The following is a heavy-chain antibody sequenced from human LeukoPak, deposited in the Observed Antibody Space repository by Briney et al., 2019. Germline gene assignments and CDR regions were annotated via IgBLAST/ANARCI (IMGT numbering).Heavy chain of an antibody. Sequence: GGSLRLSCAASGFTFSSYAMSWVRQAPGKGLEWVSAISGSGGSTYYAGSVKGRFTISRDNSKNTLYLQMNSLRAEDTAVYYCAKVRYSSSWYLRSGFDYWGQGTLVTVSP. V-gene: IGHV3-23*01. CDR3: AKVRYSSSWYLRSGFDY. J-gene: IGHJ4*02. D-gene: IGHD6-13*01. CDR2: ISGSGGST. CDR1: GFTFSSYA.